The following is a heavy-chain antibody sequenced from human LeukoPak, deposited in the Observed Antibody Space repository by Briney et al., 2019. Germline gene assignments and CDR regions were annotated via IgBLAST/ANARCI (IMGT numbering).Heavy chain of an antibody. CDR3: AKDAGWFGELWYFDL. CDR1: GFTFSSYG. V-gene: IGHV3-30*02. D-gene: IGHD3-10*01. Sequence: PGGSLRLSCAASGFTFSSYGMHWVRQAPGKGLEWVAFIRYDGSNKYYADSVKGRFTISRDNSKNTLYLQMNSLRAEDTAVYYCAKDAGWFGELWYFDLWGRGTLVTVSS. J-gene: IGHJ2*01. CDR2: IRYDGSNK.